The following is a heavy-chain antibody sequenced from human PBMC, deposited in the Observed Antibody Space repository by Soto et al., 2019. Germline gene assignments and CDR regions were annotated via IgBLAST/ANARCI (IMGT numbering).Heavy chain of an antibody. CDR1: GFTFSGFD. CDR2: IGTAGDT. Sequence: VVSLRLSCEASGFTFSGFDMHWVRQPTGKGLEWVSSIGTAGDTYYAVSVKGRFTISRDNAKNSLSLQMNSLRAGDMTVYFCAKSQEIGTHFFDSWGQGNQLSVSS. V-gene: IGHV3-13*01. CDR3: AKSQEIGTHFFDS. D-gene: IGHD6-13*01. J-gene: IGHJ4*02.